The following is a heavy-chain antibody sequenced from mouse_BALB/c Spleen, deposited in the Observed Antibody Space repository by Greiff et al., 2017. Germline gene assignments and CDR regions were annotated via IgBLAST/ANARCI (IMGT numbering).Heavy chain of an antibody. CDR2: ISSGGGST. J-gene: IGHJ4*01. CDR3: ARHVGDYDVDYAMDY. CDR1: GFAFSSYD. Sequence: EVKLVESGGGLVKPGGSLKLSCAASGFAFSSYDMSWVRQTPEKRLEWVAYISSGGGSTYYPDTVKGRFTISRDNAKNTLYLQMSSLKSEDTAMYYCARHVGDYDVDYAMDYWGQGTSVTVSS. D-gene: IGHD2-4*01. V-gene: IGHV5-12-1*01.